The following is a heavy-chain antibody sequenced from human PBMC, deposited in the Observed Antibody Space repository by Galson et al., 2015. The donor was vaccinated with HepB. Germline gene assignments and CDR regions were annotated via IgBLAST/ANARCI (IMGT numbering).Heavy chain of an antibody. J-gene: IGHJ4*02. CDR2: DTGSPGTT. V-gene: IGHV3-23*01. CDR3: ATTIIPSHSWGH. D-gene: IGHD4/OR15-4a*01. Sequence: SLRLSCAASGFTFNIYAMTWVRQAPGKGLEWVSGDTGSPGTTYSADSVKGRFTDSRDNSKNTLYLHMNSLRAEDTAVYYCATTIIPSHSWGHWGQGTLVTVSS. CDR1: GFTFNIYA.